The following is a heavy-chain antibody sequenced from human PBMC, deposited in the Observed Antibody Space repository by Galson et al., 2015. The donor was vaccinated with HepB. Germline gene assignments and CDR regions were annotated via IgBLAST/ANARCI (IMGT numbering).Heavy chain of an antibody. CDR2: ISGSGGST. CDR1: GFTFSSYA. D-gene: IGHD2-2*01. J-gene: IGHJ5*02. V-gene: IGHV3-23*01. Sequence: SLRLSCAASGFTFSSYAMSWVRQAPGKGLEWVSAISGSGGSTYYADSVKGRFTISRDNSKNTLYLQMNSLRAEDTAVYYCAIVPARLKGENWFDPWGQGTLVTVSS. CDR3: AIVPARLKGENWFDP.